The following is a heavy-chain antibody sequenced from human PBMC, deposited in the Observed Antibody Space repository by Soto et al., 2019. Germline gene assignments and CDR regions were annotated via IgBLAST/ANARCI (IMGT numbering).Heavy chain of an antibody. CDR1: GFSFSTYA. Sequence: GGSLRLSCAASGFSFSTYAMTWVRQAPGKGLQWVAAITGGARRTYYADSVKGRFTISRDNLRNTLYLQMNSLRAEDTAFYYCVKSPSPVEKSIEVAVYYFDYWGQGMLVTVS. CDR3: VKSPSPVEKSIEVAVYYFDY. V-gene: IGHV3-23*01. D-gene: IGHD6-19*01. CDR2: ITGGARRT. J-gene: IGHJ4*02.